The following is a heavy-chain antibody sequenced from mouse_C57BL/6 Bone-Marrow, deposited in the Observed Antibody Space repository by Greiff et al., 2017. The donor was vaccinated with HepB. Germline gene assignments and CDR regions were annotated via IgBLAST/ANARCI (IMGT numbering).Heavy chain of an antibody. J-gene: IGHJ3*01. V-gene: IGHV1-15*01. CDR1: GYTFTDYE. CDR3: TNGIYYDYDGGGAWFAY. D-gene: IGHD2-4*01. CDR2: IDPETGGT. Sequence: VQLQQSGAELVRPGASVTLSCKASGYTFTDYEMHWVKQTPVHGLEWIGAIDPETGGTAYNQKFKGKAILTADKSSSTAYMELRSLTSEDSAVYYCTNGIYYDYDGGGAWFAYWGQGTLVTVSA.